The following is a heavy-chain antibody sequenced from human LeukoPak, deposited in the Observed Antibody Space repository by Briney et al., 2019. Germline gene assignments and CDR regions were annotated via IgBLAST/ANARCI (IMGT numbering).Heavy chain of an antibody. Sequence: PGGSLRLSCAASGFTFSRFRMSWVRQAPGKGLEWVSAISASGGSTYYADSVKGRFTISRDNSKSTLYLQMNSLRAEDTAVYYCAKGTAAPGIFDYWGQGTLVTVSS. J-gene: IGHJ4*02. CDR1: GFTFSRFR. V-gene: IGHV3-23*01. D-gene: IGHD6-13*01. CDR3: AKGTAAPGIFDY. CDR2: ISASGGST.